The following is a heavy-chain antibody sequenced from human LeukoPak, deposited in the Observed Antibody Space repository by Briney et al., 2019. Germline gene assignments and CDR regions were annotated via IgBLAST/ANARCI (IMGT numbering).Heavy chain of an antibody. Sequence: SETLSLTCTVSGGSVSSGSYYWSWIRQPPGKGLEWIGYVYYHGGTNYNPSLKSRVTISVDTSKNQFSLKLTSVTAADTAVYYCARRVGTRDWYFDLWGHGTLVTVSS. CDR1: GGSVSSGSYY. D-gene: IGHD1-14*01. CDR2: VYYHGGT. J-gene: IGHJ2*01. CDR3: ARRVGTRDWYFDL. V-gene: IGHV4-61*01.